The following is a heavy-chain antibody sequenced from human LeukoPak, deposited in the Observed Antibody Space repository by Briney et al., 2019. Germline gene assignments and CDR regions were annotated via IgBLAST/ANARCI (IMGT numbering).Heavy chain of an antibody. CDR2: ISSNGGST. CDR3: ARPGVATNYAFDI. D-gene: IGHD5-12*01. CDR1: GFTFSSYA. J-gene: IGHJ3*02. Sequence: PGGSLRLSCAASGFTFSSYAMHWVRQAPGKGLEYVSAISSNGGSTYYANSVKGRFTISRDNSKNTLYLQMGSLRAEDMAVYYCARPGVATNYAFDIWGQGTMVTVSS. V-gene: IGHV3-64*01.